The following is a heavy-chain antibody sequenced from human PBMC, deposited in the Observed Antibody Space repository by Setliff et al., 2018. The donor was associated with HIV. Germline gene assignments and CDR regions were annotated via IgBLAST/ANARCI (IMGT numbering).Heavy chain of an antibody. Sequence: GGSLRLSCAASGFTFTGYEMNWVRQAPGKGLEWISYISTSGSTIYYADSVKGRFTISRDNAKKSLYLQMNSLRAEDTAVYYCTIGHYVSSSGWGPGTLVTVSS. CDR3: TIGHYVSSSG. CDR2: ISTSGSTI. D-gene: IGHD6-6*01. CDR1: GFTFTGYE. J-gene: IGHJ4*02. V-gene: IGHV3-48*03.